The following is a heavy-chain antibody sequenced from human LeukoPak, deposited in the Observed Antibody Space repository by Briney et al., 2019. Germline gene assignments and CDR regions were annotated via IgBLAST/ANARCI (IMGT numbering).Heavy chain of an antibody. D-gene: IGHD6-19*01. J-gene: IGHJ4*02. CDR1: GFTFSSYA. Sequence: PGGSLRLSCAASGFTFSSYAMSWVRQAPGKGLEWVSPISAAADSTFYPDSVKGRFTISRDNSKNTLYLQMNSLRAEDTAIYFCAKFTGWYTDYWGQGTLVTVSS. CDR2: ISAAADST. CDR3: AKFTGWYTDY. V-gene: IGHV3-23*01.